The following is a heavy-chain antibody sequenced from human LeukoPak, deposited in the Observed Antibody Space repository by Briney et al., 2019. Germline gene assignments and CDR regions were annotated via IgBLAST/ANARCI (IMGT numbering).Heavy chain of an antibody. Sequence: ASVKVSCKASGGTFSSYAISWVRQAPGHGLEWMGRIIPILGIANYAQKFQGRVTITADKSTSTAYMELSSLRSDETAVYYCARSGVRGYCSGGSCYSDYWGQGTLVTVSS. CDR3: ARSGVRGYCSGGSCYSDY. CDR1: GGTFSSYA. J-gene: IGHJ4*02. D-gene: IGHD2-15*01. CDR2: IIPILGIA. V-gene: IGHV1-69*04.